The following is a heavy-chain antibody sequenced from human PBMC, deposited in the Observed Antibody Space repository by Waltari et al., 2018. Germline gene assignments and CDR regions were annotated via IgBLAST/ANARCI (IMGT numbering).Heavy chain of an antibody. CDR2: ISSRSYI. CDR1: GFTLRTYS. D-gene: IGHD4-17*01. V-gene: IGHV3-21*01. Sequence: EVQLVESGGGLVKPGGSLRLSCAASGFTLRTYSMTWARQAPGKGWEWVSSISSRSYIYYVDSVKGRFTISRDNAKNSLYLQMNSLRAEDTAVYYCGRDVYGDYVGGGGGAFDIWGQGTMVTVSS. CDR3: GRDVYGDYVGGGGGAFDI. J-gene: IGHJ3*02.